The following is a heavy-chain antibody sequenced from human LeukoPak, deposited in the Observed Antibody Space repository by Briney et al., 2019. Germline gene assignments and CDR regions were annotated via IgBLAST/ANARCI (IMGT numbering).Heavy chain of an antibody. CDR1: GCIFTSYP. CDR2: VNTNTGNP. J-gene: IGHJ3*02. Sequence: ASVKVSCKPSGCIFTSYPINWVRQAPGQGLEWMGWVNTNTGNPTFAQGFTGRFVFSLDTSVSTAYLQISSLKAEDTAMYYCARDLHTYYYDSSGFSAAFDIWGQGTMVTVSS. V-gene: IGHV7-4-1*02. D-gene: IGHD3-22*01. CDR3: ARDLHTYYYDSSGFSAAFDI.